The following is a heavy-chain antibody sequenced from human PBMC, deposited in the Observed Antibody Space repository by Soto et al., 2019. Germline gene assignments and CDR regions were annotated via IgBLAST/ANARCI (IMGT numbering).Heavy chain of an antibody. Sequence: PSETLSLTCTVSGGSMNHYYWTWIRQPPGKGLEWMGYIYYSGTTTNYNPSLKSRVTLSVDTSKNQFSLKLSSVTAADTAVYYCARLGGSYAVPHFDYWGQGTLVTVSS. CDR2: IYYSGTTT. D-gene: IGHD1-26*01. CDR1: GGSMNHYY. V-gene: IGHV4-59*08. J-gene: IGHJ4*02. CDR3: ARLGGSYAVPHFDY.